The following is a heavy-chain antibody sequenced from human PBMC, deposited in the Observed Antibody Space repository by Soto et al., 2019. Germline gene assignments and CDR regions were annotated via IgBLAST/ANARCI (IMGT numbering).Heavy chain of an antibody. CDR1: GGSISSGGXX. D-gene: IGHD5-12*01. CDR2: IYYSGST. J-gene: IGHJ1*01. V-gene: IGHV4-31*03. Sequence: QVQLQESGPGLVKPSQTLSLTCTVSGGSISSGGXXXXXXXXXPGKGLEWIGYIYYSGSTYYNPSLKSRVTISVDTSKNQFSLKLSSVTAADTAVYYCAEGATEFQHWGQGTLVTVSS. CDR3: AEGATEFQH.